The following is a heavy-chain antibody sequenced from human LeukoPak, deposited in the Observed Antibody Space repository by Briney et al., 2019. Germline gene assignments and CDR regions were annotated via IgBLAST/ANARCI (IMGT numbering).Heavy chain of an antibody. V-gene: IGHV6-1*01. CDR2: TYYRSRWGN. D-gene: IGHD5-24*01. CDR1: GDSVSNNIAT. Sequence: SQTLSLTCAISGDSVSNNIATWNWVRQSPSRGLEWLGRTYYRSRWGNDYAISVKSRITINPDTSRNQFSLQLNSVTPEDTAVYYCAGDEDGYNTFDYWGQGTLVTVSS. J-gene: IGHJ4*02. CDR3: AGDEDGYNTFDY.